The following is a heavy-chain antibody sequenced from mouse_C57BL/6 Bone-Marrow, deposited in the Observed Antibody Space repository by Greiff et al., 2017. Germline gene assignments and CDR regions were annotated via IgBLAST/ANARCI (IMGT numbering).Heavy chain of an antibody. Sequence: EVQLQQSGPVLVKPGASVKMSCKASGYTFTDYYMNWVKQSHGKSLEWIGVINPYNGGTSYNQKFKGKATLTVDKCSSTAYMELNSLTSEDCAVYDCARGGHYYGSSYGWCADWGQGTLVTVSA. D-gene: IGHD1-1*01. V-gene: IGHV1-19*01. CDR3: ARGGHYYGSSYGWCAD. CDR2: INPYNGGT. CDR1: GYTFTDYY. J-gene: IGHJ3*01.